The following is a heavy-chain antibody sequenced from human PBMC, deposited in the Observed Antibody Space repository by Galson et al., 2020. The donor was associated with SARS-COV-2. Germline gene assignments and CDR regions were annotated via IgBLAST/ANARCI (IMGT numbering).Heavy chain of an antibody. J-gene: IGHJ5*02. CDR3: VNKYGRAEENWCDP. CDR2: IYWNDDK. CDR1: GFPLPPTAEG. Sequence: KMSGPTLVQPTHPLTLTCTFSGFPLPPTAEGVAWIRQPPEKALEWLTVIYWNDDKRYSPSLKNRLTITNDTSKNQVVLTMTNMDPVDTATYFSVNKYGRAEENWCDPWGQGTLVTV. D-gene: IGHD1-26*01. V-gene: IGHV2-5*01.